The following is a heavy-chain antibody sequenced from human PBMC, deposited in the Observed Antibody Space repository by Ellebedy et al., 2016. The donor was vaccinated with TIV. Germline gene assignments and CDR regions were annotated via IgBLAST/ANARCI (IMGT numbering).Heavy chain of an antibody. V-gene: IGHV3-23*01. CDR2: ISNSGDTT. CDR1: GFTFSCCA. Sequence: PGGSLRLSCAASGFTFSCCAMSWVRQTPGKGMEWVSVISNSGDTTYADYVKSRFTMSRDNSKDTLFLQMNSLRSEDTGVYYCAKLAGISSWYAEYWGQGTLGTVSS. D-gene: IGHD6-13*01. CDR3: AKLAGISSWYAEY. J-gene: IGHJ4*02.